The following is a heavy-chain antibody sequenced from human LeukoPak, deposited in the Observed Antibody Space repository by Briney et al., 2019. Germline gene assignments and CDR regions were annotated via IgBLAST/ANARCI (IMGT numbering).Heavy chain of an antibody. CDR2: ISSGSSYI. CDR1: GFTFSSYS. J-gene: IGHJ4*02. CDR3: ARDPSLGDYDSSGY. D-gene: IGHD3-22*01. Sequence: PGGSLRLSCAASGFTFSSYSMNWVRQAPGKGLEWVSSISSGSSYIYYADSVKGRFTISRDNAKNSLYLQTNSLRAEDTAVYYCARDPSLGDYDSSGYWGQGTLVTVSS. V-gene: IGHV3-21*01.